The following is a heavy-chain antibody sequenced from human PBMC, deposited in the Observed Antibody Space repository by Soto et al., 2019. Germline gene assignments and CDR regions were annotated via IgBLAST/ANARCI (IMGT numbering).Heavy chain of an antibody. J-gene: IGHJ4*02. V-gene: IGHV4-39*01. Sequence: SETLSLTCTVSGDSVDSVDYYWGWIRQPPGKGLEWIASIHYSGSTYYSPSLKSRATISGDTSKSQFSLTLSSVTAADTAVYYCARNKELRFLEWLPFDYWGQGTLVTVSS. CDR1: GDSVDSVDYY. D-gene: IGHD3-3*01. CDR2: IHYSGST. CDR3: ARNKELRFLEWLPFDY.